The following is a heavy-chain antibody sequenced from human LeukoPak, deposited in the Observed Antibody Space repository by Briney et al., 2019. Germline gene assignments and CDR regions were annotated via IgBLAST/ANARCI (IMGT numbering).Heavy chain of an antibody. V-gene: IGHV4-59*08. Sequence: SETLSLTCAVYGGSFSSYYWSWIRQPPGKGLEWIGYIYYSGSTNYNPSLKSRVTISVDTSKNQFSLKLSSVTAADTAVYYCARSDYYDSSGYSLGYWGQGTLVTVSS. CDR2: IYYSGST. D-gene: IGHD3-22*01. J-gene: IGHJ4*02. CDR3: ARSDYYDSSGYSLGY. CDR1: GGSFSSYY.